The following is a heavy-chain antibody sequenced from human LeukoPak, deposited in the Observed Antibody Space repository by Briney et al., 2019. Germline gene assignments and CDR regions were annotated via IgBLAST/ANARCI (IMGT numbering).Heavy chain of an antibody. CDR2: IYSGGST. D-gene: IGHD1-26*01. J-gene: IGHJ4*02. CDR3: ARDRQFGGSYYNY. CDR1: GFTVSSNY. V-gene: IGHV3-53*01. Sequence: GGSLRLSCAASGFTVSSNYMSWVRQAPGKGLEWVSVIYSGGSTYYADSVKGRFTISRDNSKNTLYLQMNSLRAEDTAVYYCARDRQFGGSYYNYWGQGTLVTVSS.